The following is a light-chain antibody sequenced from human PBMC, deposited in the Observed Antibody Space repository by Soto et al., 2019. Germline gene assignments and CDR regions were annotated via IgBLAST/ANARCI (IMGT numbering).Light chain of an antibody. CDR3: SSYTSSSTV. Sequence: QSALTQPASVSGSPGQSITISVTGTSSDVGGYNYVAWYQQHPGKAPKLMIYDVSNRPSGVSNRFSGSKSGNTASLTISGLQAEDEADYYCSSYTSSSTVFSGGTQLTVL. V-gene: IGLV2-14*01. CDR1: SSDVGGYNY. CDR2: DVS. J-gene: IGLJ2*01.